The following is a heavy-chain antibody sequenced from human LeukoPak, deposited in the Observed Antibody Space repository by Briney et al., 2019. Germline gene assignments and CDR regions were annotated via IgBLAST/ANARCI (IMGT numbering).Heavy chain of an antibody. J-gene: IGHJ4*02. CDR1: GYTFTGYY. CDR2: INPNSGGT. V-gene: IGHV1-2*02. Sequence: GASVKVSCKASGYTFTGYYMHWARQAPGQGLEWMGWINPNSGGTNYAQKFQGRVTMTTDTSTSTAYMELRSLRSDDTAVYYCAKVSHYYDSSGYSNKFDYWGQGTLVTVSS. D-gene: IGHD3-22*01. CDR3: AKVSHYYDSSGYSNKFDY.